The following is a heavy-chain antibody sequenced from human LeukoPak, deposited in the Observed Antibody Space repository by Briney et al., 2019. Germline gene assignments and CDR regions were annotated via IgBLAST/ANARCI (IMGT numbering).Heavy chain of an antibody. CDR2: IIPIFGTA. CDR1: GYTFTSYA. V-gene: IGHV1-69*06. Sequence: ASVKVSCKASGYTFTSYAMNWVRQAPGQGLEWMGGIIPIFGTANYAQKFQGRVTITADKSTSTAYMELSSLRSEDTAVYYCARGRRGYSYGSFYYYYYMDVWGKGTTVTVSS. D-gene: IGHD5-18*01. J-gene: IGHJ6*03. CDR3: ARGRRGYSYGSFYYYYYMDV.